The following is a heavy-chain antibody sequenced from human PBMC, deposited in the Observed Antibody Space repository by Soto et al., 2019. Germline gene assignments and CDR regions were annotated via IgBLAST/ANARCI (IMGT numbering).Heavy chain of an antibody. D-gene: IGHD1-26*01. CDR3: ARRYGSAFDI. CDR1: GGSISSYY. Sequence: QVQLQESGPGLVKPSETLSLTCTVSGGSISSYYWSWIRQPPGKGLEWIGYIYYSGSTNYNPSLKSRVTISVDTSKNQFSLRLSSVTAADTAVYYCARRYGSAFDIWGQRTMVIVSS. CDR2: IYYSGST. J-gene: IGHJ3*02. V-gene: IGHV4-59*08.